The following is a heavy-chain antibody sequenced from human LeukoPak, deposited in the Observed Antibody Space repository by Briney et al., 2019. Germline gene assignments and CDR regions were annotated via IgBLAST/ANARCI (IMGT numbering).Heavy chain of an antibody. V-gene: IGHV3-23*01. CDR2: ISGSGGST. D-gene: IGHD4-17*01. J-gene: IGHJ4*02. CDR1: GFTFSSYA. Sequence: GGSLRLSCAASGFTFSSYAMSWVRQAPGKGLEWVSAISGSGGSTYYADSVKGRFTISRDNSKNTLYLQMNSLRAEDTAVYYCARDRAGDYDFDYWGQGTLVTVSS. CDR3: ARDRAGDYDFDY.